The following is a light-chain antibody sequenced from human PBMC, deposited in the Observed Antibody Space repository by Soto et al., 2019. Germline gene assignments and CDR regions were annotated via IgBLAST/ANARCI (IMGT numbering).Light chain of an antibody. CDR1: QGISNY. V-gene: IGKV1-27*01. J-gene: IGKJ4*01. CDR3: QKYNSAPPLT. Sequence: DIQMTQSPSSLSASVGDRVTITCRASQGISNYLTWYQQKPGKVPKLLIYAASTLQSGVPSRFSGSGSGTDFTLTISSLQPEDVATYYCQKYNSAPPLTFGGGTKVEIK. CDR2: AAS.